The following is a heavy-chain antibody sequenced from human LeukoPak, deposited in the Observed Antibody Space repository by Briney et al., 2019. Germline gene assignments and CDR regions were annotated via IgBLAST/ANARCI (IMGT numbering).Heavy chain of an antibody. Sequence: GGSLRLSCAASGFSFDDYAMHWVRQAPGKGLEWVAGISWNSGSMDYVDSVKGRFTISRDNAKNSVYLQMNNVRAEDTALYYCAKDSVVRGVIRGYMDVWGKGTTVTVSS. CDR2: ISWNSGSM. J-gene: IGHJ6*03. V-gene: IGHV3-9*01. CDR3: AKDSVVRGVIRGYMDV. CDR1: GFSFDDYA. D-gene: IGHD3-10*01.